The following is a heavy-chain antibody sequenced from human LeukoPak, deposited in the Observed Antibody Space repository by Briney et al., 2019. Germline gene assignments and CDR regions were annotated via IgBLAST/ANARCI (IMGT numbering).Heavy chain of an antibody. D-gene: IGHD4-11*01. CDR3: AKDRLSNPVDY. Sequence: HPGGSLRLSCAASGFTFSSYGMHWVRQAPGKGLEWVAVISYDGSNKYYADSVKGRFTISRDNSKNTLYLQMNSLRAEDTAVYYCAKDRLSNPVDYWGQGILVTVSS. V-gene: IGHV3-30*18. CDR2: ISYDGSNK. J-gene: IGHJ4*02. CDR1: GFTFSSYG.